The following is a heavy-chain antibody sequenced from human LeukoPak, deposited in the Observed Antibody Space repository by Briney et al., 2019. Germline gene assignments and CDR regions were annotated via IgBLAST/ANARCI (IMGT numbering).Heavy chain of an antibody. V-gene: IGHV3-74*01. J-gene: IGHJ6*02. CDR3: ARDRGEGMDV. CDR2: INFDGDGI. D-gene: IGHD3-10*01. Sequence: PGGSLTLSCAASGFTLSSYWMHGVRQVPRKEVVWVSRINFDGDGINNADSVKGRFTISRDNAKNTLYLQLNSLRVEDTAVYYCARDRGEGMDVWGQGTTVTVSS. CDR1: GFTLSSYW.